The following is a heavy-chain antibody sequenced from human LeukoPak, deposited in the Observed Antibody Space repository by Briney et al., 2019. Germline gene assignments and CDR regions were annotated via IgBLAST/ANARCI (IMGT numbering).Heavy chain of an antibody. CDR2: INPNSGGT. CDR3: ARVANGDYAVYCFDY. CDR1: GYTFTGYY. D-gene: IGHD4-17*01. Sequence: SVKVSCKASGYTFTGYYMHWVRQAPGQGLEWMGWINPNSGGTNYAQKFQGRVTMTRDTSISTAYMELSRLRSDDTAVYYCARVANGDYAVYCFDYWGQGTLVTVSS. V-gene: IGHV1-2*02. J-gene: IGHJ4*02.